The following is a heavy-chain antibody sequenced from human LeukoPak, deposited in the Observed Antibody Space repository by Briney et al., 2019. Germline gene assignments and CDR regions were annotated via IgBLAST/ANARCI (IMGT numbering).Heavy chain of an antibody. V-gene: IGHV4-59*08. Sequence: PSETLSLTCTVSGGSISSYYWSWIRQPPGKGLEWIGYIFYSGSTNYNPSLKSRVTIPVDTSKNQFSLKLSSVTAADTAVYYCARQTTSDAFDIWGQGTMVTVSS. D-gene: IGHD4-17*01. CDR3: ARQTTSDAFDI. CDR2: IFYSGST. J-gene: IGHJ3*02. CDR1: GGSISSYY.